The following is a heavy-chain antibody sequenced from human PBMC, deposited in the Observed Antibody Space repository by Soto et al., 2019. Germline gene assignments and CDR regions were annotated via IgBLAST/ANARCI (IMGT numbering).Heavy chain of an antibody. J-gene: IGHJ4*02. CDR1: GFTFSDYY. D-gene: IGHD3-9*01. CDR2: ISSSGSTI. CDR3: ARGPDYDILTGYPSPIDY. Sequence: GESLKISCAASGFTFSDYYMSWIRQAPGKGLEWVSYISSSGSTIYYADSVKGRFTISRDNAKNSLYLQMNSLRAEDTAVYYCARGPDYDILTGYPSPIDYWGQGTLVTVSS. V-gene: IGHV3-11*01.